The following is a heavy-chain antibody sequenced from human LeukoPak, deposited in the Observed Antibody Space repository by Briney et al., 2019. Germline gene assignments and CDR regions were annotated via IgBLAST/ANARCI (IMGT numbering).Heavy chain of an antibody. CDR3: ARHVYCSSLSCPFFNY. J-gene: IGHJ4*02. CDR1: GGSISSSYYS. V-gene: IGHV4-39*01. CDR2: FSYSGST. Sequence: SETLSLNCTVSGGSISSSYYSWGWIRQPPGKGLEWIGSFSYSGSTYFNPSLRSRVTISVDTSKNHFSLNLSSVTAADTSVYYCARHVYCSSLSCPFFNYWGQGSLVTVSS. D-gene: IGHD2-2*01.